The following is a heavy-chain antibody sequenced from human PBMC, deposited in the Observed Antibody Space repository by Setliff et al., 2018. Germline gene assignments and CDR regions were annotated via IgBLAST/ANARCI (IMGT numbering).Heavy chain of an antibody. CDR3: ARGSRSWGPRDYYYMDV. CDR1: ADTFSRYD. J-gene: IGHJ6*03. Sequence: ASVKVSCKASADTFSRYDITWVRQAPGQGLEWMGLISPYNGKTEHAQMFQGRVTMATDRTTNTAYMELRSLKSDDTAVYYCARGSRSWGPRDYYYMDVWGQGTTVTVSS. D-gene: IGHD2-2*01. CDR2: ISPYNGKT. V-gene: IGHV1-18*01.